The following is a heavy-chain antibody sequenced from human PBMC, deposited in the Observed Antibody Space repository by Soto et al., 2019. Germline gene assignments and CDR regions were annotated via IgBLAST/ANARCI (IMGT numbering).Heavy chain of an antibody. Sequence: QVQLVQSGAEVKKPGASVKVSCKASGYTFTGYYMHWVRQAPGQGLEWMGWINPNSGGTNYAQKFQGGVTMTRDTTISTAYMELSRLRADDTAVYYCARAPLGYCSSTSCYDGKRPFDYWGQGTLVTVSS. CDR3: ARAPLGYCSSTSCYDGKRPFDY. CDR2: INPNSGGT. V-gene: IGHV1-2*02. D-gene: IGHD2-2*01. CDR1: GYTFTGYY. J-gene: IGHJ4*02.